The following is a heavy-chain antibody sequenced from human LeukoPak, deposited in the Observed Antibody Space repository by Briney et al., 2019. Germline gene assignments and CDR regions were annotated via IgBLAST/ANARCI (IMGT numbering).Heavy chain of an antibody. Sequence: PGESLRLSCAPSGFTFTTYWMSWVRQLPGKGLEWVANINQDGTEKYYVDSVKGRFTISRDNAKNSLDLQMNSLRVEDTGIYYCVKVAKYYYGSETYYFFEHWGQGTPVTASS. J-gene: IGHJ4*02. V-gene: IGHV3-7*01. CDR3: VKVAKYYYGSETYYFFEH. CDR2: INQDGTEK. CDR1: GFTFTTYW. D-gene: IGHD3-10*01.